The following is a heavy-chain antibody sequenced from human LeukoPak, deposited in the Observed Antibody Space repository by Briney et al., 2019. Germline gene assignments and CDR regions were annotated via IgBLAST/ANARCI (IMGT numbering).Heavy chain of an antibody. Sequence: PSETLSLTCTVSGGSINSGGYYWNWIRQHPGKGLEWIGYIYYSGSTYYNPSLKSRLTISLDTSKNQFSLKLSSVTAADTAVYYCARGDSSNYYRWLDPWGQGTLVTVSS. J-gene: IGHJ5*02. CDR2: IYYSGST. CDR3: ARGDSSNYYRWLDP. V-gene: IGHV4-31*03. CDR1: GGSINSGGYY. D-gene: IGHD3-22*01.